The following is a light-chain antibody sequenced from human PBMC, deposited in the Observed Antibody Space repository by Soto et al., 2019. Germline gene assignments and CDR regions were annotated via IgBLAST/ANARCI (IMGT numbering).Light chain of an antibody. V-gene: IGKV1-12*01. CDR2: AAS. J-gene: IGKJ4*01. CDR1: QGISSW. Sequence: DIQMTPSPSSVSASVGDRVTITCRASQGISSWIAWYQQKPGKAPKLLIYAASSLQSGVPSRFSGSGSGTDFTRTISSLQPEDVATYYCQQDNSFPLTFGGGTKVQIK. CDR3: QQDNSFPLT.